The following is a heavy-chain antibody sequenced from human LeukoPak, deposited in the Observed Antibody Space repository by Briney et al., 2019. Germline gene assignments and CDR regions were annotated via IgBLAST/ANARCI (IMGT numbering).Heavy chain of an antibody. D-gene: IGHD2-2*01. CDR2: INHSGST. J-gene: IGHJ4*02. CDR3: ARGVPIVVVPAAIDYFDY. Sequence: SETLSLTCAVYGGSFSGYYWSWIRQPPGKGLEWIGEINHSGSTNYNPSLKSRVTISVDTSKNQFSLKLSSVTAADTAVYYCARGVPIVVVPAAIDYFDYWGQGTLVTVSS. V-gene: IGHV4-34*01. CDR1: GGSFSGYY.